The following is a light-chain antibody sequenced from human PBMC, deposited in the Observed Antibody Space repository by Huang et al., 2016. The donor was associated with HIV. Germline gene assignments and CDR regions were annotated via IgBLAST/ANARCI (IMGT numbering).Light chain of an antibody. V-gene: IGKV2-28*01. CDR1: QSLLHSNGHNY. CDR2: LAS. Sequence: DIVMVQSPVSLSVTPGEAASITCRFSQSLLHSNGHNYLDWCRQKPGQSPQLLIYLASTRAAGVPDRFSGSGSGTDFTLKINRVEADDVGVYYCMQGLQSWTFGQGTKVEI. J-gene: IGKJ1*01. CDR3: MQGLQSWT.